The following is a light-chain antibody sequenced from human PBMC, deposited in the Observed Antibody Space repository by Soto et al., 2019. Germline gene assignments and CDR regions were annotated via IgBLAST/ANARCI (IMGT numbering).Light chain of an antibody. CDR3: SSYPSSSPSYA. CDR1: SSDVGSYNY. J-gene: IGLJ1*01. V-gene: IGLV2-14*03. Sequence: QSVLTQPASVSGSPGQSITISCTGTSSDVGSYNYVSWYQQYAGKAPKLIIYGVSNRPSGLSNRFSASKSGNTASLTISGLLAEDEANYYCSSYPSSSPSYAFGPGTKFPVL. CDR2: GVS.